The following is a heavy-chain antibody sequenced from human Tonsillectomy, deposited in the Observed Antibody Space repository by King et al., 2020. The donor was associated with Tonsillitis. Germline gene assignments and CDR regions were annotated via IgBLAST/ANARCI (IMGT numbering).Heavy chain of an antibody. CDR3: AGGGDILTGGSLFDP. CDR2: IYTRGST. J-gene: IGHJ5*02. V-gene: IGHV4-61*02. CDR1: GGSISSGTYY. Sequence: VQLQESGPGLVKPSQTLSLTCTVSGGSISSGTYYWSWIRQPADKGLEWIGRIYTRGSTNYNPSLESRVTMSVDTSKNQFSLKLTSVTAADTAVYYCAGGGDILTGGSLFDPWGQGTLVTASS. D-gene: IGHD3-9*01.